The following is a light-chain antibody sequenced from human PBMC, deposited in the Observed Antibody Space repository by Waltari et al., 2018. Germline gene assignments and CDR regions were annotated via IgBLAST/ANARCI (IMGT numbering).Light chain of an antibody. V-gene: IGLV1-47*01. CDR3: AAWDDSLSGQVL. Sequence: QSVLTQPPSASGTPGQRVTISCSGSNSNIGKNFVYWYQQLAGTAPQLLIYRDDQRPSGFPDRFSGSKSGTSASLAISGLRSEDEADYYCAAWDDSLSGQVLFGGGTKLTVL. CDR2: RDD. J-gene: IGLJ3*02. CDR1: NSNIGKNF.